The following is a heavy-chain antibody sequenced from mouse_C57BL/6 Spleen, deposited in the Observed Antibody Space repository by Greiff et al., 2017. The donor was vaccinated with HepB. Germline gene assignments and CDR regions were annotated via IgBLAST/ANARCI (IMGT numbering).Heavy chain of an antibody. D-gene: IGHD1-1*01. CDR2: IRNKANGYTT. CDR3: ARYYGYFDY. Sequence: EVMLVESGGGLVQPGGSLSLSCAASGFTFTDYYMSWVRQPPGKALEWLGFIRNKANGYTTEYSASVKGLFTISRDNSQSILYLQMNALRAEDSATYYCARYYGYFDYWGQGTTLTVSS. CDR1: GFTFTDYY. V-gene: IGHV7-3*01. J-gene: IGHJ2*01.